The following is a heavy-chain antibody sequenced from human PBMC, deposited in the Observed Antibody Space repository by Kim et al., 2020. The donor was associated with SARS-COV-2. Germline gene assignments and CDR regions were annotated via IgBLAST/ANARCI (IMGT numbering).Heavy chain of an antibody. CDR2: INHSGST. CDR1: GGSFSGYY. J-gene: IGHJ5*02. V-gene: IGHV4-34*01. CDR3: AREQWLVPNWFDP. Sequence: SETLSLTCAVYGGSFSGYYWSWIRQPPGKGLEWIGEINHSGSTNYNPSLKSRVTISVDTSKNQFSLKLSSVTAADTAVYYCAREQWLVPNWFDPWGQGTLVTVSS. D-gene: IGHD6-19*01.